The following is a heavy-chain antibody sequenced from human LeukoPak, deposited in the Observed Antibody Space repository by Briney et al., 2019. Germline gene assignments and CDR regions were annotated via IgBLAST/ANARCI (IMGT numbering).Heavy chain of an antibody. CDR2: FDVIDSET. D-gene: IGHD5-18*01. CDR1: GSSLSELS. J-gene: IGHJ4*02. Sequence: ASVKVSCTVSGSSLSELSLYWVRQAPGKGLEWMGCFDVIDSETFYAQKFQGRVTMTEDSSTDTAYMELRSLTSDDTALYYCAAGRPYSLLDYWGQGTLVTVSS. CDR3: AAGRPYSLLDY. V-gene: IGHV1-24*01.